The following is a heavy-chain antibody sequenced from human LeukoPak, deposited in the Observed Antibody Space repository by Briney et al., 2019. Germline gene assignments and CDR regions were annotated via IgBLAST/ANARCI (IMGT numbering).Heavy chain of an antibody. Sequence: GGSLRLSCAASGFSFSSSWMSWVRQAPGNGLEWVASINQDGSEKYYVDSVRGRFTISRDNTKNSLYLQMNSLRAEDTAMYYCARWVTADRGKKDAFDIWGQGTMVTVSS. J-gene: IGHJ3*02. D-gene: IGHD2-21*02. CDR2: INQDGSEK. V-gene: IGHV3-7*01. CDR3: ARWVTADRGKKDAFDI. CDR1: GFSFSSSW.